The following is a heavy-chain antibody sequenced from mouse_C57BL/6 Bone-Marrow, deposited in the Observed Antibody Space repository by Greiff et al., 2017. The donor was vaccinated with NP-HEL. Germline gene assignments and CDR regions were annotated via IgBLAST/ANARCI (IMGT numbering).Heavy chain of an antibody. CDR1: GYTFTDYN. Sequence: EVKLVESGPELVKPGASVKIPCKASGYTFTDYNMAWVKQSHGKSLEWIGDINPNNGGTIYNQKFKGKATLTVDKSSSTAYMELRSLTSEDTAVYYCARPRGSSFYFDYWGQGTTLTVSS. D-gene: IGHD1-1*01. CDR2: INPNNGGT. V-gene: IGHV1-18*01. J-gene: IGHJ2*01. CDR3: ARPRGSSFYFDY.